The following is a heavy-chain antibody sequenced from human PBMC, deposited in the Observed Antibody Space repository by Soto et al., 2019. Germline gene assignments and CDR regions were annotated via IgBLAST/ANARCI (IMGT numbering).Heavy chain of an antibody. CDR1: GKGITELS. CDR3: ATALSRVGDTAAL. Sequence: AYGTVCCGVSGKGITELSMHFLLAFPGKGLEWMAAFDPEDGETIYAQKFQGRVTMTEDTSTDTAFMEVSGLRSDDTAVYYCATALSRVGDTAALWVQGTLVPV. J-gene: IGHJ4*02. CDR2: FDPEDGET. D-gene: IGHD1-26*01. V-gene: IGHV1-24*01.